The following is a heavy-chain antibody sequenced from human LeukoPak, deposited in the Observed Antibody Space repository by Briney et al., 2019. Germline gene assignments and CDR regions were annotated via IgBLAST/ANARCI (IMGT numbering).Heavy chain of an antibody. CDR1: GGSISSYY. D-gene: IGHD6-13*01. Sequence: PSETLSLTCTVSGGSISSYYWSWIPQPPGNGLEWIGYIYYSVSSNYNPTLKRRVTISVDTSKNQFSLKLSSVTAADRAVYYCALTGYSSSWYPSDAFDIWGQGTTVTVSS. CDR3: ALTGYSSSWYPSDAFDI. CDR2: IYYSVSS. V-gene: IGHV4-59*01. J-gene: IGHJ3*02.